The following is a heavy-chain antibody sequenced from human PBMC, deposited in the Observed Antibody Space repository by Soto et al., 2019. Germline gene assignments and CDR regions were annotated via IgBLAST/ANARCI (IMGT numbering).Heavy chain of an antibody. J-gene: IGHJ4*02. Sequence: ESLSLGCRDPVYAGNSGYYWGCIRLSPGKGLEWIGNMYHGGFSYYNPSLKGRVTISVDTWKNRFSLNLRSVTAADTAVYYCARTVVVVVSNVPDYFDYWGQGMLVTVSS. CDR2: MYHGGFS. D-gene: IGHD2-15*01. CDR1: VYAGNSGYY. CDR3: ARTVVVVVSNVPDYFDY. V-gene: IGHV4-38-2*01.